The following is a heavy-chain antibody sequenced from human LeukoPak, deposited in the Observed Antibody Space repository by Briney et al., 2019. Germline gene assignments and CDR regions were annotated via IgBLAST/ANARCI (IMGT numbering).Heavy chain of an antibody. CDR2: IYTSGTT. D-gene: IGHD6-19*01. V-gene: IGHV4-4*07. Sequence: SETLSLTCTVSGGSISVYYWSWIRQPAGKGLEWIGRIYTSGTTHYNPSLKSRVTMSVDTSKNQFSLKLRSVTAADTAVYYCARESGGYSSGWYDYWGQGTLVTVSS. J-gene: IGHJ4*02. CDR1: GGSISVYY. CDR3: ARESGGYSSGWYDY.